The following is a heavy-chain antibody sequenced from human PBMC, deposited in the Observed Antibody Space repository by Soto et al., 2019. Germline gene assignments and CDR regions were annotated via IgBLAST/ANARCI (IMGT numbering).Heavy chain of an antibody. D-gene: IGHD2-2*01. J-gene: IGHJ3*02. Sequence: QVQLVQSGAEVKKPGASVKVSCKASGYTFSNYGLSWVRQTPGQGLEWMGWISPYNGNTIYAQKFQGRVTMTTDTSTSTAYMDLRSLKSDDTAVFYCARKYLGAFDIWGQGTLVTVS. V-gene: IGHV1-18*01. CDR2: ISPYNGNT. CDR1: GYTFSNYG. CDR3: ARKYLGAFDI.